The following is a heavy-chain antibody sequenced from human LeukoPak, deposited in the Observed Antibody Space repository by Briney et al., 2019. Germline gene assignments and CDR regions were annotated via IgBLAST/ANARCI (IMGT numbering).Heavy chain of an antibody. J-gene: IGHJ4*02. V-gene: IGHV4-4*02. CDR1: GGSISGTNW. CDR2: ISLAGQT. Sequence: PSVTLSLTCGVSGGSISGTNWWSWVGQPPGQGLEWIGEISLAGQTNYNPSLNGRVTMSLDKSSNQLSLHLTSVTAADTATYFCSRESGPFCPFGYWGQGTLVIVSS. D-gene: IGHD1-26*01. CDR3: SRESGPFCPFGY.